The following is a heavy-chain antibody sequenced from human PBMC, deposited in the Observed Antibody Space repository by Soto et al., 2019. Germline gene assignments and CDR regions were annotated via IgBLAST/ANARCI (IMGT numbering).Heavy chain of an antibody. CDR3: AREGVVTAAVGAFDI. V-gene: IGHV1-69*08. CDR1: GGTFSSYT. Sequence: QVQLVQSGAEVKKPGSSVKVSCKVSGGTFSSYTISWVRQAPGQGLEWMGRIIPMLRLVNYAQKFQGRVTITADKSTSTPYMELSSLKSDDTAVYYCAREGVVTAAVGAFDIWGQGTMVTVSS. CDR2: IIPMLRLV. D-gene: IGHD2-2*01. J-gene: IGHJ3*02.